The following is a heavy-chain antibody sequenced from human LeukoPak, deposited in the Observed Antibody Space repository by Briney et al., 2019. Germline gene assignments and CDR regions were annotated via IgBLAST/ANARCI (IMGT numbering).Heavy chain of an antibody. Sequence: GGSLRLSCAASGFTFSSYAMSRVRQAPGKGLEWVSAISGSGGSTYYADSVKGRFTISRDNSKNTLYLQMNSLRAENTAVHYCASPGPYDSSGYYQRPVYYFDYWGQGTLVTVSS. CDR3: ASPGPYDSSGYYQRPVYYFDY. CDR1: GFTFSSYA. CDR2: ISGSGGST. D-gene: IGHD3-22*01. J-gene: IGHJ4*02. V-gene: IGHV3-23*01.